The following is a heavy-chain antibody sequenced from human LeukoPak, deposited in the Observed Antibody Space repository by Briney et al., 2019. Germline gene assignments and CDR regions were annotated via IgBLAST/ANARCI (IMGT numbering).Heavy chain of an antibody. CDR2: IIPIFGTA. V-gene: IGHV1-69*13. CDR3: ASGRCSSTSCPLGY. Sequence: SVNVSCTASGGTFSSYAISWVRQALGQGLEWMGGIIPIFGTANYAQKFQGRVTITADESTSTAYMELSSLRSEDTAVYYCASGRCSSTSCPLGYWGQGTLVTVSS. CDR1: GGTFSSYA. D-gene: IGHD2-2*01. J-gene: IGHJ4*02.